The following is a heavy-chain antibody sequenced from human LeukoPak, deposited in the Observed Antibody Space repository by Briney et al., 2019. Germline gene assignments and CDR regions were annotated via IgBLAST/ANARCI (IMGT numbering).Heavy chain of an antibody. CDR3: AKDRGWNYKSGYNWFDP. CDR2: IYNHGKT. D-gene: IGHD1-7*01. Sequence: GSLRLSCAASGFTVSSNYMTWVRQAPGKGLEWVSLIYNHGKTYYADSVKGRFTVSSDNSKNTLYLQMNSLRAEDTAVYYCAKDRGWNYKSGYNWFDPWGQGTLVTVSS. J-gene: IGHJ5*02. CDR1: GFTVSSNY. V-gene: IGHV3-66*01.